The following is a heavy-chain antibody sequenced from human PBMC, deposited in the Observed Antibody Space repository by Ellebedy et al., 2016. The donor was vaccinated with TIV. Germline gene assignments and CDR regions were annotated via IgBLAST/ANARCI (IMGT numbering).Heavy chain of an antibody. CDR1: GYLFTTHA. CDR3: ARDLKGFVTMIRGVVLDF. D-gene: IGHD3-10*01. J-gene: IGHJ4*02. CDR2: ISTYSGEA. V-gene: IGHV1-18*01. Sequence: AASVKVSCKTSGYLFTTHAVGWVRQAPGRGLEWMGWISTYSGEASYAQRFQGRVAMTTEPSTSTVYMELRSLTSDDTAVYYCARDLKGFVTMIRGVVLDFWGQGTLVTVSS.